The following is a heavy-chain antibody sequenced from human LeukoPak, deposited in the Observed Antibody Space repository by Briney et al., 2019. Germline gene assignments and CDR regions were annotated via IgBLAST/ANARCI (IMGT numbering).Heavy chain of an antibody. Sequence: GGSLRLSCAASGFTFSNYAMSWVRQAPGKGLEWVSSISSTSGYIYYADSVKGRFTISRDNAKNTLYLQMNSLRAEDTAVFYCARAGHYYDSNRYPFSYYFDSWGQGTLVTVSS. D-gene: IGHD3-22*01. J-gene: IGHJ4*02. CDR1: GFTFSNYA. CDR3: ARAGHYYDSNRYPFSYYFDS. CDR2: ISSTSGYI. V-gene: IGHV3-21*01.